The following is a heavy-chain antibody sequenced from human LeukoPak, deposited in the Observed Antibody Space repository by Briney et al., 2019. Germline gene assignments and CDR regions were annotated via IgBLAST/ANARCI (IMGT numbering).Heavy chain of an antibody. CDR1: GYTFSGYY. Sequence: ASVKVSCKASGYTFSGYYIHWVRQAPGQGLEWMGWINPKTGGAKDAQIFQGRVTMTRDASISTAFMDLSSLRSDDTAVYYCGRDGANSGIGYWGQGTLVTVSS. CDR2: INPKTGGA. CDR3: GRDGANSGIGY. J-gene: IGHJ4*02. V-gene: IGHV1-2*02. D-gene: IGHD4-23*01.